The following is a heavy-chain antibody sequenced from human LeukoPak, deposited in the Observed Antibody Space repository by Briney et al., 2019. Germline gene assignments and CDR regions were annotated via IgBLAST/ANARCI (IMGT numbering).Heavy chain of an antibody. CDR2: IWYDGVNK. Sequence: GRSLRLSCAASGFSFSNYGMHWVRQAPGKGLEWVAVIWYDGVNKYYADSVKGRFTISRDNSKNTLYLQMNSLRAEDTAVYYCARYFVGYYAAGSGWFDPWGQGTLVTVSS. CDR3: ARYFVGYYAAGSGWFDP. J-gene: IGHJ5*02. V-gene: IGHV3-33*01. D-gene: IGHD3-10*01. CDR1: GFSFSNYG.